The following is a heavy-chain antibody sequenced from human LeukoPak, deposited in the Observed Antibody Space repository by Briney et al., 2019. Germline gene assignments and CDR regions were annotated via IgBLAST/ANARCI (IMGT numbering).Heavy chain of an antibody. CDR3: ARARARSKIWFDP. D-gene: IGHD2-15*01. CDR1: GYTFTSYD. J-gene: IGHJ5*02. V-gene: IGHV1-8*01. Sequence: ASVKVSCKASGYTFTSYDINWVRQATGQGLEWMGWMNPNSGNTGYAQKFQGRITMTRNTSINKAYMELSSLRSEDTAVYYCARARARSKIWFDPWGQGTLVTVSS. CDR2: MNPNSGNT.